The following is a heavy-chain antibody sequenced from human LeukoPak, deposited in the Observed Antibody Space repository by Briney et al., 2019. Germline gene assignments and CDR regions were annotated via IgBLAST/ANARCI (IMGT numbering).Heavy chain of an antibody. CDR2: ISAYNGNT. D-gene: IGHD3-10*01. J-gene: IGHJ4*02. V-gene: IGHV1-18*01. Sequence: ASVKVSCKASGYTFTIYGISWVRQAPGQGREWMGWISAYNGNTNYAQKLQGRVTMTTDTSTSTAYMELRSLRSDDTAVYYCARVGSITMVRGVIPRDFDYWGQGTLVTVSS. CDR1: GYTFTIYG. CDR3: ARVGSITMVRGVIPRDFDY.